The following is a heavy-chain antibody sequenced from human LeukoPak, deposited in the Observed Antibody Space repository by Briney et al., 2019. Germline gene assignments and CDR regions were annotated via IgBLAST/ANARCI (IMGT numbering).Heavy chain of an antibody. Sequence: SGGSLRLSCAASGMTVSSNYIMWVRQPPGKGLEWVSSIYTGGSTYYADAVKGRFTISRVNSKNTVNLQMNSLRAEDTAVYYCARDQASSSSSPYWGQGTLVTVSS. CDR3: ARDQASSSSSPY. J-gene: IGHJ4*02. V-gene: IGHV3-66*01. CDR1: GMTVSSNY. D-gene: IGHD2-2*01. CDR2: IYTGGST.